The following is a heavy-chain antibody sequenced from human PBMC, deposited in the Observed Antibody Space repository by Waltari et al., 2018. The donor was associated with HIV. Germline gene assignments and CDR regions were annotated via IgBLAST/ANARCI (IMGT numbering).Heavy chain of an antibody. J-gene: IGHJ6*02. D-gene: IGHD3-16*01. Sequence: QVHVEQWGAGLLKPAVTLSLICAVSGGSFSAYNWTWIRQSSGKRLEWIGEINHSGSTNYNPSFKSRATVSVDRTKNQVSLKVTSVTAADTGVYYCARGLDDSSSFGGYYYYGIDVWGRGTTVTVAS. V-gene: IGHV4-34*02. CDR3: ARGLDDSSSFGGYYYYGIDV. CDR1: GGSFSAYN. CDR2: INHSGST.